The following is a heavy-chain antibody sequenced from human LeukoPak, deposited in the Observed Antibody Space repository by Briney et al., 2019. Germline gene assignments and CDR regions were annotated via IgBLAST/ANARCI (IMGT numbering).Heavy chain of an antibody. J-gene: IGHJ6*03. D-gene: IGHD5-24*01. CDR2: FDPEDGET. CDR3: ARVLRVATNQERYYYYYMDV. V-gene: IGHV1-24*01. Sequence: RASVKVSCKVSGYTLTELSMHWVRQAPGKGLEWMGGFDPEDGETIYAQKFQGRVTMTEDTSTDTAYMELSSLRSEDTAVYYCARVLRVATNQERYYYYYMDVWGKGTTVTVSS. CDR1: GYTLTELS.